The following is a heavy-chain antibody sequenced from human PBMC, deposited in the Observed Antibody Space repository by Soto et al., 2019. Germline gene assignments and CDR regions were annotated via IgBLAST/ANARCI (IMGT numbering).Heavy chain of an antibody. Sequence: PGGSLRLSCAASGFTFSSYGMHWVRQAPGKGLEWVAIISYDGSNKYYADSVKGRFTISRDNSKNTLYLQMNSLRAEDTAVYYCAKDGPLNKFLDYGDNYFDYWGQGTLVTVSS. D-gene: IGHD4-17*01. CDR1: GFTFSSYG. J-gene: IGHJ4*02. V-gene: IGHV3-30*18. CDR3: AKDGPLNKFLDYGDNYFDY. CDR2: ISYDGSNK.